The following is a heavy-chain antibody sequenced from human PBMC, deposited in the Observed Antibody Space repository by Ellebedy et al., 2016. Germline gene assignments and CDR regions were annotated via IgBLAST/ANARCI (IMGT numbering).Heavy chain of an antibody. Sequence: GESLKISXTASGFTFSSYVMSWVRQAPGKGLKWVSGISRIDDSTYYADSVKGRFTISRDNPKNTLYLQMNSLKTEDTAVYYCARCAYAVTNYFDYWGQGTLVTVSS. J-gene: IGHJ4*02. V-gene: IGHV3-23*01. CDR2: ISRIDDST. CDR1: GFTFSSYV. D-gene: IGHD4-17*01. CDR3: ARCAYAVTNYFDY.